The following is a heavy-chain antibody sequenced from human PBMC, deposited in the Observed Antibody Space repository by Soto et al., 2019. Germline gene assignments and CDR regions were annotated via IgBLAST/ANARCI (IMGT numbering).Heavy chain of an antibody. J-gene: IGHJ4*02. V-gene: IGHV1-46*02. CDR2: IHPSGDTK. CDR3: ARDLWGSWTVDY. D-gene: IGHD3-16*01. CDR1: GYTFQNYH. Sequence: QVQLVQSGAEVKEPGASVKVSCKASGYTFQNYHMHWVRQAPGQGLEWMGIIHPSGDTKTYAQKXXGXXAMTRDTPTTTAYMELSSLTSEDTAVYFCARDLWGSWTVDYWGQGTLVTVSS.